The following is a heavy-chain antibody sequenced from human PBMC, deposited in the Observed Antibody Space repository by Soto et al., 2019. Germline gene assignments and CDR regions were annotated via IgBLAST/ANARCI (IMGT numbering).Heavy chain of an antibody. J-gene: IGHJ6*02. Sequence: GGSLRLSCXASGFTFSSYAMSWVRQAPGKGLEWVSAISGSGGSTYYADSVKGRFTISRDNARNSLYLQMNSLRDEDTALYYCAKCIAGTKNYYYYAMDVWGQGTTVTVSS. D-gene: IGHD1-7*01. CDR3: AKCIAGTKNYYYYAMDV. CDR1: GFTFSSYA. V-gene: IGHV3-23*01. CDR2: ISGSGGST.